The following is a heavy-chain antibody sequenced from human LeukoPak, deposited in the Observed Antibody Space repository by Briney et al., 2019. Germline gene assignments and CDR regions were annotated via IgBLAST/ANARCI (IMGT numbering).Heavy chain of an antibody. Sequence: ASVKVSCKTSGYTFTGYYMHWVRQAPGQGLEWMGWINPNSGGTNYAQRFQGRVTMTRDTSISTAYMELSRLRSDDTAVYYCARDHPLGHSSSWYGDAFDYWGQGTLVTVSS. D-gene: IGHD6-13*01. CDR3: ARDHPLGHSSSWYGDAFDY. V-gene: IGHV1-2*02. J-gene: IGHJ4*02. CDR1: GYTFTGYY. CDR2: INPNSGGT.